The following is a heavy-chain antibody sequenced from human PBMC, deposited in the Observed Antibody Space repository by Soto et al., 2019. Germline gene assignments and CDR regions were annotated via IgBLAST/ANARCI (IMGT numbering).Heavy chain of an antibody. CDR1: GGSVSSGSYY. CDR2: IYYSGST. V-gene: IGHV4-61*01. Sequence: SETLSLTCTVSGGSVSSGSYYWSWIRQPPGKGLEWIGYIYYSGSTNYNPSLKSRVTISVDTSKNQFSLKLSSVTAADTAVYYCARTKSIAVAGIDYWGQGTLVTVSS. D-gene: IGHD6-19*01. CDR3: ARTKSIAVAGIDY. J-gene: IGHJ4*02.